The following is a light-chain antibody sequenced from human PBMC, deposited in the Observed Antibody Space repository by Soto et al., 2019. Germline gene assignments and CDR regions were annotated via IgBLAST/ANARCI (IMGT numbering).Light chain of an antibody. CDR3: QHYDASPPIT. CDR1: HSVSSSY. V-gene: IGKV3-20*01. CDR2: GTS. J-gene: IGKJ5*01. Sequence: VFTHSPDTLSLSPGERATLSCRASHSVSSSYLAWYQQKPGRAPRLLIYGTSTRATGIPDRFSGSGSGTDFTLTISRLEPEDFAVYYCQHYDASPPITFGQGTRLEI.